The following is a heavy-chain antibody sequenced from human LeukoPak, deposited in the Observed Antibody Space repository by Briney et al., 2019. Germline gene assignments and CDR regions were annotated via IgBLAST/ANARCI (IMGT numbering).Heavy chain of an antibody. V-gene: IGHV3-30*18. D-gene: IGHD2-2*03. CDR2: ISSDGSSQ. CDR3: AKRGWIGYYGMDV. J-gene: IGHJ6*02. CDR1: GFTFTTYA. Sequence: SGRSLRLSCAASGFTFTTYAMHWVRQAPGKGLEWVALISSDGSSQYYADSVKGRFTISRDNSKNTLYLQMNSLRAEDTAVYYCAKRGWIGYYGMDVWGQGTTVTVSS.